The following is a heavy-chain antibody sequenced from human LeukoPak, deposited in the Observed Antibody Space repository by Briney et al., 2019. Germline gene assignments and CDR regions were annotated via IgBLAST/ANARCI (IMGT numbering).Heavy chain of an antibody. CDR3: ARVDAIDYSDYEANWFDP. Sequence: GGSLRLSCAASGFTFSSYSMNWVRQAPGKRLEWVSSISSSSSYIYYADSVKGRFTISRDNAKNSLYLEMDSLRAEDTAVYYCARVDAIDYSDYEANWFDPRGQGTLVTVSS. CDR1: GFTFSSYS. D-gene: IGHD4-11*01. CDR2: ISSSSSYI. V-gene: IGHV3-21*01. J-gene: IGHJ5*02.